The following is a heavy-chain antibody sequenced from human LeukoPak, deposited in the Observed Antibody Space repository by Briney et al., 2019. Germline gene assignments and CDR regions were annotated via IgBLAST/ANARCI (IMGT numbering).Heavy chain of an antibody. CDR3: TRAEGLGPGAHFDQ. CDR2: IPTSGISV. CDR1: GFSFSRFY. Sequence: GGSPRLSCAASGFSFSRFYMSWVRQTPGKALEWISYIPTSGISVQYADSVRGRFTASRDDAMNSLHLQMDSLRVEDTAVYYCTRAEGLGPGAHFDQWGQGALVIVSS. V-gene: IGHV3-11*01. J-gene: IGHJ4*02.